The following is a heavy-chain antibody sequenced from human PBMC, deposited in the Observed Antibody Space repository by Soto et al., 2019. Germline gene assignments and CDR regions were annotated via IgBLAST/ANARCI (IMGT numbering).Heavy chain of an antibody. CDR2: IYYSGST. Sequence: SETLSLTCTVSGGSISSGDYYWSWIRQPPGKGLEWIGYIYYSGSTYYNPSLKSRVTISVDTSKNQFSLKLSSVTAADTAVYYCARESIAARLLGYWGQGTLVTVSS. CDR3: ARESIAARLLGY. D-gene: IGHD6-6*01. CDR1: GGSISSGDYY. V-gene: IGHV4-30-4*01. J-gene: IGHJ4*02.